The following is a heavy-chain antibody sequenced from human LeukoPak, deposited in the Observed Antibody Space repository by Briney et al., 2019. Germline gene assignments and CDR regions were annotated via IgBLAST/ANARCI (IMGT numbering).Heavy chain of an antibody. D-gene: IGHD3-22*01. V-gene: IGHV4-4*07. Sequence: PSETLSLTCTVSGGSISSYYWSWIRQPAGTALEWIGRIYTSGTITYNPSLKSRVTMSVDTSKNQFSLKLSSVTAADTAVYYCARDPPGPYYYDSSGYASDYWGQGTLVTVSS. CDR2: IYTSGTI. CDR1: GGSISSYY. J-gene: IGHJ4*02. CDR3: ARDPPGPYYYDSSGYASDY.